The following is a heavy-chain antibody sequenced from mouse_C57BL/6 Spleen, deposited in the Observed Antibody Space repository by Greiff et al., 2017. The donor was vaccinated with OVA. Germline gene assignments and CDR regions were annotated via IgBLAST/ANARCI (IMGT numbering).Heavy chain of an antibody. CDR2: IDPENGDT. D-gene: IGHD3-1*01. CDR3: TTLHRDAMDD. J-gene: IGHJ4*01. CDR1: GFNIKDDY. Sequence: VQLQQSGAELVRPGASVKLSCTASGFNIKDDYMHWVKQRPEQGLEWIGWIDPENGDTEYASKFQGKATITAETSSNTAYLQLSSLTSEDTAVYYCTTLHRDAMDDWGQGTSVTVSS. V-gene: IGHV14-4*01.